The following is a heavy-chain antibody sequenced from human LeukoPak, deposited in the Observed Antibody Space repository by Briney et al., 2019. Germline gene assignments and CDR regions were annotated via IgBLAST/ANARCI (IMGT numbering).Heavy chain of an antibody. V-gene: IGHV1-69*13. CDR3: ARDTRVWFGEFRWFDP. CDR2: IIPIFGTA. D-gene: IGHD3-10*01. CDR1: GGTFSSYA. Sequence: SVKVSCEASGGTFSSYAISWVRQAPGQGLEWMGGIIPIFGTANYAQKFQGRVTITADESTSTAYMELSSLRSEDTAVYYCARDTRVWFGEFRWFDPWGQGTLVTVSS. J-gene: IGHJ5*02.